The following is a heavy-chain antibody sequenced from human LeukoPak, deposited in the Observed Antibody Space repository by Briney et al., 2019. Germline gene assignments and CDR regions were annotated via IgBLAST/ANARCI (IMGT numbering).Heavy chain of an antibody. J-gene: IGHJ6*02. CDR1: GGSISSYH. CDR2: LYYSGST. CDR3: AGNYIVVVPAAISGNGMDV. D-gene: IGHD2-2*02. V-gene: IGHV4-59*01. Sequence: PSETLSLTCTVSGGSISSYHWSWIRQPPGKGLEWIGYLYYSGSTNYNPSLKSRVTISVETSKNKFSLNLNSVTAADTAMYFCAGNYIVVVPAAISGNGMDVWGQGTTVTVSS.